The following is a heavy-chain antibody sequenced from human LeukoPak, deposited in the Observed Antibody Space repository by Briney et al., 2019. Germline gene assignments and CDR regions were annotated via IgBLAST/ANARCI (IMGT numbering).Heavy chain of an antibody. CDR2: IYGDDDK. J-gene: IGHJ1*01. D-gene: IGHD6-13*01. V-gene: IGHV2-5*02. CDR3: ARTAGYFQH. CDR1: GFSLTPSGED. Sequence: AGTTQGSPRQARTLTCTFSGFSLTPSGEDVGCIHQPPGKALEWLELIYGDDDKRYSPSLKSRLTITKNTSKNQVVLTMTNMDPVDTATYYCARTAGYFQHWGQGTLVTVSS.